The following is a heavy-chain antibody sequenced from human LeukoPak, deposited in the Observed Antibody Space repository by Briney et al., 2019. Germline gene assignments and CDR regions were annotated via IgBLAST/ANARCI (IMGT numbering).Heavy chain of an antibody. Sequence: PGRSLRLSCAASRLTFSSYTMHWVRHALDTGLQWVAAISYDGNNKFYTDSVRGRFTSSRDSSKNTLDLEMNSLRPEDTAIYCCGRKGGTMISYRPLDYWGQGTLVTVSS. V-gene: IGHV3-30*04. J-gene: IGHJ4*02. CDR2: ISYDGNNK. CDR1: RLTFSSYT. D-gene: IGHD3-22*01. CDR3: GRKGGTMISYRPLDY.